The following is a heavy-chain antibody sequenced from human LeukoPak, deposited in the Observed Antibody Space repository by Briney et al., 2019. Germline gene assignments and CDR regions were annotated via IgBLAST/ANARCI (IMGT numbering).Heavy chain of an antibody. CDR1: GFTFSSYA. CDR3: AKDSSSWYYFDY. D-gene: IGHD6-13*01. CDR2: ISGSGGST. J-gene: IGHJ4*02. V-gene: IGHV3-23*01. Sequence: GGSLRLSCAASGFTFSSYAMSWVRQAPGKGLEWVSAISGSGGSTYYADSVKGRFTISRGNSKNTLYLQMNSLRAEDTAVYYCAKDSSSWYYFDYWGQGTLVTVSS.